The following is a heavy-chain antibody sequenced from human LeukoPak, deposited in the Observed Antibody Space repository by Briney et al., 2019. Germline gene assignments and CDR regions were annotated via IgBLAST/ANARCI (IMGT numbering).Heavy chain of an antibody. V-gene: IGHV3-9*01. Sequence: RSGGSLRLSCAASGFTFDDYAMHWVRQAPGKGLEWVSGISWSSGSIGYADSVKGRFTISRDNAKNSLYLQMNSLRAEDTALYYCAKDIDYYDSSGSYDYWGQGTLVTVSS. CDR3: AKDIDYYDSSGSYDY. J-gene: IGHJ4*02. CDR2: ISWSSGSI. D-gene: IGHD3-22*01. CDR1: GFTFDDYA.